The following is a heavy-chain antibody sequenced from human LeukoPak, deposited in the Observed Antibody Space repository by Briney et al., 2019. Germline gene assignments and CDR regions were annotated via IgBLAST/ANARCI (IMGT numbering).Heavy chain of an antibody. V-gene: IGHV1-18*01. CDR1: GYTFTSYG. D-gene: IGHD5-18*01. CDR3: ASRSGYSYGLSWYFDL. Sequence: ASVKVSCKASGYTFTSYGISWVRQAPGQGLEWMGWISAYNGNTNYAQKLQGRVTMTTDTSTSTAYMELRSLRSGDTAVYYCASRSGYSYGLSWYFDLWGRGTLVTVSS. CDR2: ISAYNGNT. J-gene: IGHJ2*01.